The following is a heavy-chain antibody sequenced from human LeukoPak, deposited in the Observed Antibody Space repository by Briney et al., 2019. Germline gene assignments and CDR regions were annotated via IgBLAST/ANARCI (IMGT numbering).Heavy chain of an antibody. D-gene: IGHD6-19*01. CDR1: GFPFSSYS. J-gene: IGHJ4*02. CDR3: AKVIAGAGSLERVFDY. CDR2: ISSSSSYI. V-gene: IGHV3-21*01. Sequence: PGGSLRLSCAASGFPFSSYSMNWVRRAPGKGLEWVSSISSSSSYIYYADSVKGRFTISRDNAKNSLYLHRKGQRDEDTAVYDCAKVIAGAGSLERVFDYWGQGTLVTVSS.